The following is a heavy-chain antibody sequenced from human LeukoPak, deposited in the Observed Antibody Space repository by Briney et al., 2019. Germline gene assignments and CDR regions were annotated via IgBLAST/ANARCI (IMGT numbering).Heavy chain of an antibody. CDR2: IYPGDSDT. Sequence: GESLKISCKGSGYSFTSYWIGWVRQMPGKGLEWMGIIYPGDSDTRYSPSFQGQVTISADKSISTAYLQWSSLKASDTAMYYCARYMATAGYYYGMDVWGQGTTVTVSS. CDR3: ARYMATAGYYYGMDV. CDR1: GYSFTSYW. D-gene: IGHD5-12*01. V-gene: IGHV5-51*01. J-gene: IGHJ6*02.